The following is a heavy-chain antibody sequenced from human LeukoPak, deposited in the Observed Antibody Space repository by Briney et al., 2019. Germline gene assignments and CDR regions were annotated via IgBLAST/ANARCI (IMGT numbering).Heavy chain of an antibody. V-gene: IGHV4-28*05. CDR3: ARKTDAKSYYPD. CDR1: GSSIASLNW. D-gene: IGHD3-10*01. J-gene: IGHJ4*02. CDR2: IYYTGSI. Sequence: SDTLSLTCSVSGSSIASLNWWGWIRQPPGKGLEWIGYIYYTGSIYYNPSLKSRVTMSVDTSKNQFSLRLNSVTAVDTAVYYCARKTDAKSYYPDWGQGTLVTVSS.